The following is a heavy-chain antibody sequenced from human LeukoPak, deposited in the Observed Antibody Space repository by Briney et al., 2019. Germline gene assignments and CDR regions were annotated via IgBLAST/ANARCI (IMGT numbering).Heavy chain of an antibody. V-gene: IGHV4-61*02. J-gene: IGHJ6*02. Sequence: SSETLSLTCTVSGGSISSGSYYWSWIRQPAGKGLEWIGRTYTSGSTNYDPSLKSRVTISVDTSKNQFSLKLSSVTAADTAVYYCARGPQLYCSSTSCYHVYYGMDVWGQGTTVTVSS. CDR1: GGSISSGSYY. CDR3: ARGPQLYCSSTSCYHVYYGMDV. CDR2: TYTSGST. D-gene: IGHD2-2*01.